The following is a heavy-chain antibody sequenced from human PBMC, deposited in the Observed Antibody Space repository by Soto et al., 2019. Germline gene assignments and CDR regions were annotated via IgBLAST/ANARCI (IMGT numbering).Heavy chain of an antibody. D-gene: IGHD2-15*01. Sequence: EVQLVESGGGLVKPGGSLRLSCAASGFTFSTYTMNWVRQAPGKGLEWVSSISTSSNYIYYADSVKGRFTISRDNAKNSLVLQMNSLRVEDTAVYYCARDIPSVVVAATGPKNYWGQGTLVTVA. CDR2: ISTSSNYI. V-gene: IGHV3-21*01. J-gene: IGHJ4*02. CDR1: GFTFSTYT. CDR3: ARDIPSVVVAATGPKNY.